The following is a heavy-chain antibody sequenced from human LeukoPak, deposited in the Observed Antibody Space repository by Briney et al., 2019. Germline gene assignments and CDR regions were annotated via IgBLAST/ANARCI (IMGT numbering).Heavy chain of an antibody. Sequence: GSLRLSCAASGFTMSHYGVSWVRQAPGKGLEWISGIRSAVETTHYADSVKGRFIISRDDSKNALSLQLNNLRAEDTATYYCAKDRGREGYTYGYDYWGQGTLVTVSS. V-gene: IGHV3-23*01. CDR3: AKDRGREGYTYGYDY. J-gene: IGHJ4*02. CDR2: IRSAVETT. D-gene: IGHD5-18*01. CDR1: GFTMSHYG.